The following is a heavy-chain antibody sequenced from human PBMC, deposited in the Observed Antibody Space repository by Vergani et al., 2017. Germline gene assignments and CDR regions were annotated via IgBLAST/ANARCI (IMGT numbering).Heavy chain of an antibody. D-gene: IGHD6-19*01. Sequence: EVQLVQSGAQVTKPGESLRLSCKGSGYSFTSYWISWVRQMPGKGLEWMGRIDPCDSYTNDSPSFQGHVTISADKSISTAYLHWSRLKASDTAMYYCARQVAVAGKWWDPYYYYGMDVWGQGTTVTVSS. J-gene: IGHJ6*02. CDR3: ARQVAVAGKWWDPYYYYGMDV. V-gene: IGHV5-10-1*01. CDR1: GYSFTSYW. CDR2: IDPCDSYT.